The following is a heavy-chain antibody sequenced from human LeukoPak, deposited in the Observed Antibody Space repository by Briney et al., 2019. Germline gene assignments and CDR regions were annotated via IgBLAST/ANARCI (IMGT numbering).Heavy chain of an antibody. CDR2: IYYSGST. D-gene: IGHD1-20*01. J-gene: IGHJ4*02. V-gene: IGHV4-31*03. CDR1: GGSFSSGGYY. Sequence: SQTLSLTCTVSGGSFSSGGYYWSWIRQHPGKGLEWIGYIYYSGSTYYNPSLKSRVTISVDTSKNQFSLKLSSVTAADTAVYYCARVDAITGTTGIDYWGQGTLVTVSS. CDR3: ARVDAITGTTGIDY.